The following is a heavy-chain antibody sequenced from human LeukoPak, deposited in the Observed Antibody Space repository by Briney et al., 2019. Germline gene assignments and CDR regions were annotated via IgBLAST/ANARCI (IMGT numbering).Heavy chain of an antibody. CDR2: INHSGST. CDR3: ASNYRPGIADQGDY. D-gene: IGHD6-13*01. CDR1: GGSFSGYY. J-gene: IGHJ4*02. V-gene: IGHV4-34*01. Sequence: PSETLSLTCAVYGGSFSGYYWSWIRRPPGKGLEWIGEINHSGSTNYNPSLKSRVTISVDTSKNQFSLKLSSVTAADTAVYYCASNYRPGIADQGDYWGQGTLVTVSS.